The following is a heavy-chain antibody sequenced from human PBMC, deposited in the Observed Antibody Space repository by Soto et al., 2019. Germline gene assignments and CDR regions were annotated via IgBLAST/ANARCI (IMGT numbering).Heavy chain of an antibody. CDR1: GFTFSSYA. CDR3: ARAISGWPDYFDY. CDR2: ISYDGSNK. V-gene: IGHV3-30-3*01. Sequence: QVKLVESGGGVVQPGRSLRLSCAASGFTFSSYAMHWVRQAPGKGLEWVAVISYDGSNKYYADSVKGRFTISRDNSKNTLYLQMNSLRAEDTAVYYCARAISGWPDYFDYWGQGTLVTVSS. J-gene: IGHJ4*02. D-gene: IGHD6-19*01.